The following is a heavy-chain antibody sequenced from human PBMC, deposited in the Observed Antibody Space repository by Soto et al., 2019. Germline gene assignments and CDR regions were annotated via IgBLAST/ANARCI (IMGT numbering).Heavy chain of an antibody. CDR2: IVVGSGNT. Sequence: QMQLVQSGPEVKKPGTSVKVSCKASGFTFSRSAMQWVRQARGQRLEWIGWIVVGSGNTNYAQKCQERVTISRDMSTSTGYMELSSLRSEDTAVYYCAADNDYLWGTYRYDYWGQGTLVTVSS. CDR3: AADNDYLWGTYRYDY. V-gene: IGHV1-58*02. J-gene: IGHJ4*02. D-gene: IGHD3-16*02. CDR1: GFTFSRSA.